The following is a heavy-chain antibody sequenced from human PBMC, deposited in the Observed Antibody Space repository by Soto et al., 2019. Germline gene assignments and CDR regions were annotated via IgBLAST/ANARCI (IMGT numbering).Heavy chain of an antibody. CDR1: GLTFSNYG. J-gene: IGHJ5*02. D-gene: IGHD6-13*01. CDR3: ARDLQPKAPGAFPGWFEP. V-gene: IGHV3-30*03. Sequence: QEQLLYSGGGVVQPGRSLRLSCAASGLTFSNYGMHWVRQAPCEGLDWVAVLSYGGSKKYYADSVKGRFTISRDNSKNTLYLQMKILRSEDTAVYYSARDLQPKAPGAFPGWFEPLGQGTLVTVSS. CDR2: LSYGGSKK.